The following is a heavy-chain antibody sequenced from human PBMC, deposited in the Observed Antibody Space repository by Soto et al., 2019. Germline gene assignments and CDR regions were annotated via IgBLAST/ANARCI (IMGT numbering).Heavy chain of an antibody. Sequence: EVQLVESGGGLVQPGRSLRLSCAASGFTFDDYAMHWVRQAPGKGLEWVSGISWNSGSIGYADSVKGRFTISRDNAKNSLYLQMNRLRAEDTALYYCAKSYGESPLDYYYMDVWGKGTTVTVSS. CDR3: AKSYGESPLDYYYMDV. J-gene: IGHJ6*03. CDR2: ISWNSGSI. D-gene: IGHD4-17*01. CDR1: GFTFDDYA. V-gene: IGHV3-9*01.